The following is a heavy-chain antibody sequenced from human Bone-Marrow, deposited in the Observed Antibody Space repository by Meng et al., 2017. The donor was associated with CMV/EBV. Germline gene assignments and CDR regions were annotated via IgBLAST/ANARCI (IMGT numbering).Heavy chain of an antibody. J-gene: IGHJ4*02. Sequence: GESLKISCAASGFTFSDYYMSWIRQAPGKGLEWVSYISSSSSTIYYADSVKGRFTISRDNAKNSLYLQMNSLRAEDTAVYYCARESAVDGDYALDYWGQGTLVTVSS. CDR2: ISSSSSTI. D-gene: IGHD4-17*01. CDR1: GFTFSDYY. CDR3: ARESAVDGDYALDY. V-gene: IGHV3-11*04.